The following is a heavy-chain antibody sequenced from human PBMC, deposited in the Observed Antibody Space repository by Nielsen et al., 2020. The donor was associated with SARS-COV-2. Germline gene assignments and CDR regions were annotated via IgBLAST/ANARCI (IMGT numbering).Heavy chain of an antibody. J-gene: IGHJ4*02. Sequence: WIRQPPGKGLEWVSYISSSGSTIYYADSVKGRFTISRDNAKNSLYLQMNSLRAEDTAVYYCARDPGGEGYSLYFDYWGQGTLVTVSS. D-gene: IGHD5-12*01. V-gene: IGHV3-48*03. CDR3: ARDPGGEGYSLYFDY. CDR2: ISSSGSTI.